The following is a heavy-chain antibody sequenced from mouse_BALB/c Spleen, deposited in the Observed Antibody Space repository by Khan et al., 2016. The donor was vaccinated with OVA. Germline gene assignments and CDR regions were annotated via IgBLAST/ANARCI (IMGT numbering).Heavy chain of an antibody. Sequence: IQLVQSGPELMKPGASVKISCKASGYSFTTYYIHWVIQSHGKSLEWIGFIDPFSGGTTYNQKFKGKATLTADKSSSTAYIHLSNLTSEDSAVYDCTRHGYVAWFTYWGQGTLVTVSA. CDR3: TRHGYVAWFTY. CDR1: GYSFTTYY. D-gene: IGHD2-2*01. V-gene: IGHV1S135*01. CDR2: IDPFSGGT. J-gene: IGHJ3*01.